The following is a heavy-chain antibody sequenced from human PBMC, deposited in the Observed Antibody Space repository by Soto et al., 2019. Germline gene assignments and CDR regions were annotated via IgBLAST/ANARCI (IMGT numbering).Heavy chain of an antibody. D-gene: IGHD3-10*01. J-gene: IGHJ4*02. CDR3: AKDRGYYGSGSYIRD. CDR2: ISGSGGST. CDR1: GFTFSSYA. V-gene: IGHV3-23*01. Sequence: GGSLRLSCAASGFTFSSYAMSWVRQAPGKGLEWVSAISGSGGSTYYADSVKGRFTISRDNSKNTLYLQMNSLRAEDKAVYYGAKDRGYYGSGSYIRDWGQGTLVTVSS.